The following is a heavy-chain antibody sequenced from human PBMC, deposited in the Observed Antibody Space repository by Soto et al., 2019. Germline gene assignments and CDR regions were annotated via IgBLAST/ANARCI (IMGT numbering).Heavy chain of an antibody. Sequence: QVQVVESGGGVVQPGTSLRLSCAASGFTFSVSAIHWVRQAPGKGLEWVAVISSDGSHQYYADSVRGRFTISRYNPKNTLYLQMNSLRAEDRAVYYCARPYCRSTRCYLYYYGMDVWGPGTTVTVSS. V-gene: IGHV3-30-3*01. CDR2: ISSDGSHQ. CDR3: ARPYCRSTRCYLYYYGMDV. CDR1: GFTFSVSA. J-gene: IGHJ6*02. D-gene: IGHD2-2*01.